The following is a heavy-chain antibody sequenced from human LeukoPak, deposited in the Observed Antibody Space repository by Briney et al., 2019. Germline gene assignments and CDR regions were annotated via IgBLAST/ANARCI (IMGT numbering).Heavy chain of an antibody. Sequence: ASVKVSCKASGGTFSSYAISWVRQAPGQGLEWMGIINPSGGSTSYAQKFQGRVTMTRDTSTSTVYMELSSLRSEDTAVYYCARGPPPSGHDAFDIWGQGTMVTVSS. CDR1: GGTFSSYA. J-gene: IGHJ3*02. D-gene: IGHD5-12*01. CDR3: ARGPPPSGHDAFDI. CDR2: INPSGGST. V-gene: IGHV1-46*01.